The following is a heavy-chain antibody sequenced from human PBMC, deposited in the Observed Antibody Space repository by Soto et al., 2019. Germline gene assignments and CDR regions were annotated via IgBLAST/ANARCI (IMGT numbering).Heavy chain of an antibody. V-gene: IGHV4-34*01. CDR1: GGSFSGYY. D-gene: IGHD6-13*01. J-gene: IGHJ4*02. CDR2: INQSGFT. CDR3: AIFPFDRSSWTNPRYFDY. Sequence: SETLSLACAVYGGSFSGYYWTWIRQPPGKGLEWIGEINQSGFTNCNPSLESRVTMSVDTSRNQFSLRLSSVTAADTAVYYCAIFPFDRSSWTNPRYFDYWGQGTLVTVSS.